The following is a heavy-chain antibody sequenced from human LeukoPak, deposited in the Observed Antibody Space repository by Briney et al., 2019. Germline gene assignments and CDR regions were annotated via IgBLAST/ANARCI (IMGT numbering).Heavy chain of an antibody. J-gene: IGHJ4*02. CDR3: ARATYSSGWFHLQYFDS. Sequence: ASVKVCCKASGGTFSSYDISWVRQAPGQGLEWMGGNIPIFGTANYAQKFQGRVTITADESTSTAYMELSSLRSEDTAVHYCARATYSSGWFHLQYFDSWGQGTLVTVSS. CDR1: GGTFSSYD. CDR2: NIPIFGTA. V-gene: IGHV1-69*13. D-gene: IGHD6-19*01.